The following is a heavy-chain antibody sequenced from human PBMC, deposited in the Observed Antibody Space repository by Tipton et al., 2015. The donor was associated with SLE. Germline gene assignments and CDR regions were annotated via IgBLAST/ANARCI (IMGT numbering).Heavy chain of an antibody. CDR3: ARDYSVASAGNYFDY. J-gene: IGHJ4*02. Sequence: TLSLTCAVSGYSISSGYCWGWIRQPPGKGLEWIGSIFHSGSTHYNPSLRSRVTVSLDTSKNQFSLKLSSVTAADTAVYYCARDYSVASAGNYFDYWGQGTLVTVSS. V-gene: IGHV4-38-2*02. D-gene: IGHD6-13*01. CDR2: IFHSGST. CDR1: GYSISSGYC.